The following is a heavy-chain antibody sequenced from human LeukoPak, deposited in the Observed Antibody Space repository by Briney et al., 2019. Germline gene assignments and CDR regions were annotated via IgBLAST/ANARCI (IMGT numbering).Heavy chain of an antibody. CDR1: GYTFTGYY. Sequence: GASVKVSCKASGYTFTGYYMHWVRQAPGQGLEWMGWINPNSGGTNYAQKFQGRVTMTGDTSISTAYMELSRLRSDDTAVYYCARVNLLQLWLGYDYWGQGTLGTVSS. J-gene: IGHJ4*02. D-gene: IGHD5-18*01. CDR2: INPNSGGT. V-gene: IGHV1-2*02. CDR3: ARVNLLQLWLGYDY.